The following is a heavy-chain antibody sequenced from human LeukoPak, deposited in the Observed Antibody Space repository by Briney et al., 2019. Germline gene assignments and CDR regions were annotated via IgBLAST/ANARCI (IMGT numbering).Heavy chain of an antibody. CDR2: VFRLQTVRT. CDR1: DSSITSTYY. Sequence: SETLSLTCTVSDSSITSTYYWAWFRQPPGKGLEWVATVFRLQTVRTFNNPSLESRVTLSLDPSQSRLSLNLTSVTAADTALYFCARVLHAPYLIDSWGQGTLVTVSS. CDR3: ARVLHAPYLIDS. V-gene: IGHV4-38-2*02. D-gene: IGHD2-8*01. J-gene: IGHJ4*02.